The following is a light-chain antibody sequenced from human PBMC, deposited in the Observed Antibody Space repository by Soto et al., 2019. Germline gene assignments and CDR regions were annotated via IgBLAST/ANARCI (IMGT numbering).Light chain of an antibody. J-gene: IGKJ1*01. CDR1: QTVTSNY. V-gene: IGKV3-20*01. CDR2: GAS. CDR3: QQYSSSPKT. Sequence: EIVLTQSPGTLYLSPGDRVTLSCRASQTVTSNYLPWYQHKPGQPPRLLINGASNRATGIPDRFSGSGSGTDFTLTISRLEPEDFAVYYCQQYSSSPKTFGQGTKVDIK.